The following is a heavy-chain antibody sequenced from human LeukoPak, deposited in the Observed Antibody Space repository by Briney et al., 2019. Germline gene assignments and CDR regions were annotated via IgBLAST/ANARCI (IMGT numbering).Heavy chain of an antibody. CDR3: ARYRVRGNLFDY. CDR2: ISYDGSNK. V-gene: IGHV3-30*01. CDR1: GFTFSSYA. Sequence: GGSLRLSCAASGFTFSSYAMHWVRQAPGKGLEWVAVISYDGSNKYYADSVKGRFTISRDNSKNTLYLQMNSLRAEDTAVYYCARYRVRGNLFDYWGQGTLVTVSS. J-gene: IGHJ4*02. D-gene: IGHD4-23*01.